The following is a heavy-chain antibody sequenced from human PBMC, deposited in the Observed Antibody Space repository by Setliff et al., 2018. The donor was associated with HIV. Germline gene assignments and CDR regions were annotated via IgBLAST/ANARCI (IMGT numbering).Heavy chain of an antibody. Sequence: SETLSLTCTVSGGSINNYYWSWIRQPPGKGLEWIGYIYYSENTNYNPSLKSRVTILVDTSKNLFSLKLSSVTPADTAVYYCARGIDNFWSGYVRWGQGTLVTVS. J-gene: IGHJ4*02. CDR2: IYYSENT. V-gene: IGHV4-59*01. D-gene: IGHD3-3*01. CDR1: GGSINNYY. CDR3: ARGIDNFWSGYVR.